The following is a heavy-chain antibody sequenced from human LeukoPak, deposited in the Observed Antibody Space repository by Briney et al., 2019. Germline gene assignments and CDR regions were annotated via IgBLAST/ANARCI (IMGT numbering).Heavy chain of an antibody. CDR3: AKCRGWDSSGWPIDY. Sequence: GGSLRLSCAASGFTFSSHGMSWVRQAPGKGPEWFSIISGSGGRTHYADSVKGRFIISRDNSKNTLYLQMNSLRAEDTAVYYCAKCRGWDSSGWPIDYWGQGTLVTVSS. D-gene: IGHD6-19*01. CDR1: GFTFSSHG. J-gene: IGHJ4*02. V-gene: IGHV3-23*01. CDR2: ISGSGGRT.